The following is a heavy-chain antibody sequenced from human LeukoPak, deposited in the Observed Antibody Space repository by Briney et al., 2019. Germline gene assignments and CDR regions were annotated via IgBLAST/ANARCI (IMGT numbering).Heavy chain of an antibody. CDR3: ARVGGTNYYYYGMDV. CDR1: GGSISSYY. V-gene: IGHV4-59*01. CDR2: IYDSGST. D-gene: IGHD1-1*01. Sequence: SETLSLTCTVSGGSISSYYWSWIRPPPGKGLEWIGYIYDSGSTNYNPSLKSRVTISVDTSMNQFSLKLSSVTAADTAVYYCARVGGTNYYYYGMDVWGQGTTVTVSS. J-gene: IGHJ6*02.